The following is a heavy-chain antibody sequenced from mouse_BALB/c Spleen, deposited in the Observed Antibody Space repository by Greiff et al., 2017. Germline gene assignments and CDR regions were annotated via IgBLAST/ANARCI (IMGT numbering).Heavy chain of an antibody. D-gene: IGHD2-2*01. J-gene: IGHJ2*01. Sequence: EVKLMESGGGLVKPGGSLKLSCAASGFTFSSYAMSWVRQSPEKRLEWVAEISSGGSYTYYPDTVTGRFTISRDNAKNTLYLEMSSLRSEDTAMYYCASLIYYGYDEGYYFDYWGQGTTLTVSS. CDR3: ASLIYYGYDEGYYFDY. V-gene: IGHV5-9-4*01. CDR1: GFTFSSYA. CDR2: ISSGGSYT.